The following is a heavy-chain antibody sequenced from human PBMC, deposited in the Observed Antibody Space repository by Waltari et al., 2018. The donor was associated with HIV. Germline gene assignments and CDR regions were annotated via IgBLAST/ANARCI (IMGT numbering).Heavy chain of an antibody. CDR2: IYSGGST. J-gene: IGHJ4*02. Sequence: EVQLVESGGGLIQPGGSLRLSCAASGFTVSSNYMSWVRQAPGKGLEWVSVIYSGGSTYYADSVKGRFTISRDNSKNTLYLQMNSLRAEDTAVYYCARAATHPLYGGAEYYFDYWGQGTLVTVSS. CDR3: ARAATHPLYGGAEYYFDY. D-gene: IGHD2-15*01. V-gene: IGHV3-53*01. CDR1: GFTVSSNY.